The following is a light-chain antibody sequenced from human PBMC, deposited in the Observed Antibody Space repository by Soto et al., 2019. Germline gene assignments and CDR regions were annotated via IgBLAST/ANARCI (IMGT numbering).Light chain of an antibody. CDR2: VAS. V-gene: IGKV1-12*01. CDR3: QQAHSFPLT. J-gene: IGKJ5*01. Sequence: DIQMTQSPSSVSASVGDRVTITCRASQDVNRWLAWYQQKPGRAPKLLIYVASTLQSGVPSRFSGSGSGTDFTLTISSLQPEDFATYYCQQAHSFPLTFGQGTRLQIK. CDR1: QDVNRW.